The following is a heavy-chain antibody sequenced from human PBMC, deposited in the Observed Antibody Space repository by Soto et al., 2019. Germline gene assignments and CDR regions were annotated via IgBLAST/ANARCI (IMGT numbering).Heavy chain of an antibody. CDR1: GFTLSSYA. D-gene: IGHD5-12*01. CDR3: AKTGYGSDVLWWFDP. CDR2: ISASGDNT. J-gene: IGHJ5*02. Sequence: EVQLVESGGGLVQPGGSLRLSCVASGFTLSSYAITWVRQAPGKGLEWVSAISASGDNTYYADSVKGRFTIFRDNSKNTLYLQMNSLRAEDTAIYYCAKTGYGSDVLWWFDPWGQGTLVTVSS. V-gene: IGHV3-23*04.